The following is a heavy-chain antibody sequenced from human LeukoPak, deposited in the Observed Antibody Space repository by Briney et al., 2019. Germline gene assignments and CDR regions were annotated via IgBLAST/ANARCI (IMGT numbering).Heavy chain of an antibody. Sequence: GSLRLSCAASGFTFSSYWMSWVRQAPGKGLEWVANIKQDGSEKYYVDSVKGRFTISRDNAKNSLYLQMNSLRAEDTAVYYCARAEPYYDYVWGSYRSPYFDYWGQGTLVTVSS. J-gene: IGHJ4*02. D-gene: IGHD3-16*02. CDR1: GFTFSSYW. CDR3: ARAEPYYDYVWGSYRSPYFDY. CDR2: IKQDGSEK. V-gene: IGHV3-7*01.